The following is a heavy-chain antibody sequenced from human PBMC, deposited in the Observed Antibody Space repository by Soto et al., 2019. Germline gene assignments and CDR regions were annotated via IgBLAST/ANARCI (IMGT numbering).Heavy chain of an antibody. CDR2: ISAYNGNT. V-gene: IGHV1-18*01. J-gene: IGHJ3*02. CDR3: AAFIVGATSPTDAFDI. D-gene: IGHD1-26*01. CDR1: GYTFTSYG. Sequence: GASVKVSCKASGYTFTSYGISWVRQAPGQGLEWMGWISAYNGNTNYAQKLQGRVTMTTDTSTSTAYMELRSLRSDDTAVYYCAAFIVGATSPTDAFDIWGQGTMVTVSS.